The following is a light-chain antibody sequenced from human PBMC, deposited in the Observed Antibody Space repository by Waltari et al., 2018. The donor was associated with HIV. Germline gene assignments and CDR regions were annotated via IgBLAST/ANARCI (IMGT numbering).Light chain of an antibody. CDR1: QPVSSW. CDR2: ATS. CDR3: QQANSCPWT. J-gene: IGKJ1*01. V-gene: IGKV1-12*01. Sequence: DLQMTQSPSSVSASVGDRVTITCRASQPVSSWLTWYQQKPGKSPDLLIYATSILQRGVPSRFSGSGSGTKFTLTITSLQPEDFASYYCQQANSCPWTFGQGTKVEIK.